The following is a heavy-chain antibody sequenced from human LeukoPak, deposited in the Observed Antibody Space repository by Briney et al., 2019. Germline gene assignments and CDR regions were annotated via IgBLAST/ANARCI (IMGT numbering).Heavy chain of an antibody. CDR3: ARDFLSSRLGGGYFDY. V-gene: IGHV4-31*03. J-gene: IGHJ4*02. CDR1: GGSISSGSYY. CDR2: TYYSGNT. D-gene: IGHD6-13*01. Sequence: SETLSLTCTVSGGSISSGSYYWSWIRQHPGKGLEWIGCTYYSGNTYYNPSLKSRLTISVEMSKTQFSLKLSSVTAADTAVYFCARDFLSSRLGGGYFDYWGQGTLVTVSS.